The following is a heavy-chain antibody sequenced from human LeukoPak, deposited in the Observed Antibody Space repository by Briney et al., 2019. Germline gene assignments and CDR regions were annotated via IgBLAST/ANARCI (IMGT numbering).Heavy chain of an antibody. CDR1: GYSFSDYY. Sequence: GASVKVSSKASGYSFSDYYIHWVRQAPGQGLEWMGWMNPNSGVTNYAQKFQGRLALTRDTSISTAYMELSGLRYDDSAMYYCARDLSHGLDYYYYMDVWGKGTTVTVSS. J-gene: IGHJ6*03. CDR3: ARDLSHGLDYYYYMDV. D-gene: IGHD2/OR15-2a*01. V-gene: IGHV1-2*02. CDR2: MNPNSGVT.